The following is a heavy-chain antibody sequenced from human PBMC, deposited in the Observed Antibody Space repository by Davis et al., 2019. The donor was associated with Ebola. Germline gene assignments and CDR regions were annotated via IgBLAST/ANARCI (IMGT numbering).Heavy chain of an antibody. J-gene: IGHJ6*02. CDR2: TYYKSKWYN. D-gene: IGHD5-24*01. CDR1: GDSVSTAG. Sequence: PSETLSLTCAISGDSVSTAGWNWIRQSPSRGLEWLGRTYYKSKWYNDYAASVKSRITINPDTSKNQLSLHLNSVTPEDRGVYYCTRGWLRGAMDVWAQGTTVTVSS. CDR3: TRGWLRGAMDV. V-gene: IGHV6-1*01.